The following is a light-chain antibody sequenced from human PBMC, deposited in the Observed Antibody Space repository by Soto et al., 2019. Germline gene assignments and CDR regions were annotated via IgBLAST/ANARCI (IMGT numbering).Light chain of an antibody. J-gene: IGLJ1*01. Sequence: QSALTQPASGTGSPVQSLTISCTGTSSDVGGYNYVSWYQQHPVKAPKLMIYDVTNRPSGVSDRFSGSKSGNTASLTISGLQAEDEADYYCSSYTSSSTPYVFGTGTKVTVL. CDR3: SSYTSSSTPYV. V-gene: IGLV2-14*01. CDR1: SSDVGGYNY. CDR2: DVT.